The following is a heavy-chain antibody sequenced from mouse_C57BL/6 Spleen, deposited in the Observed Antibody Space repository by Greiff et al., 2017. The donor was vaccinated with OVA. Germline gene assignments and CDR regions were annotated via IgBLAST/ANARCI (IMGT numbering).Heavy chain of an antibody. V-gene: IGHV1-58*01. CDR3: ASRDDYEDYAMDY. CDR2: IYIGNGYT. CDR1: GYTFTSYG. J-gene: IGHJ4*01. Sequence: VQLKESGAELARPGSSVKMSCKTSGYTFTSYGINWVKQRPGQGLEWIGYIYIGNGYTEYNEKFKGKATLTSDTSSSTAYMQLSSLTSEDSAIYFCASRDDYEDYAMDYWGQGTSVTVSS. D-gene: IGHD2-4*01.